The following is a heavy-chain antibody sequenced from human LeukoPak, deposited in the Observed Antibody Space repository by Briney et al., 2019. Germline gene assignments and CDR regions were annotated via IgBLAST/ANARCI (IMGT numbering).Heavy chain of an antibody. CDR3: ARGWLAETTVVTPYNY. D-gene: IGHD4-23*01. V-gene: IGHV1-69*01. CDR2: ITPIFGTA. J-gene: IGHJ4*02. Sequence: ASVKVSCKASGGTFRSNAISWVRQAPGQGLEWMGGITPIFGTANYAQKFQGRVTITAVESMNTAYMELSSLRSEDTAVYYCARGWLAETTVVTPYNYWGQGTLVTVSS. CDR1: GGTFRSNA.